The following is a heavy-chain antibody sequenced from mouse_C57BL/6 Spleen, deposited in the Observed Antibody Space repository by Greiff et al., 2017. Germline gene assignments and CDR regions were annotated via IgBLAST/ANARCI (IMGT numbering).Heavy chain of an antibody. V-gene: IGHV1-63*01. CDR3: ARRLGVGYFDV. CDR1: GYTFTNYW. D-gene: IGHD1-1*02. J-gene: IGHJ1*03. Sequence: QVQLKESGAELVRPGTSVKMSCKASGYTFTNYWIGWAKQRPGHGLEWIGDIYPGGGYTNYNEKFKGKATLTADKSSSTAYMQFSILTSEDSAIYCCARRLGVGYFDVWGTGTTVTVSS. CDR2: IYPGGGYT.